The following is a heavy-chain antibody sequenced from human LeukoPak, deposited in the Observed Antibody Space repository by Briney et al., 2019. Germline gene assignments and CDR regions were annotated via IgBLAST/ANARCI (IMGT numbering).Heavy chain of an antibody. V-gene: IGHV1-2*02. CDR2: INPNSGGT. CDR3: ARAKRGYSGYEENFDY. J-gene: IGHJ4*02. CDR1: GYTFTGYY. Sequence: ASVKVSCKASGYTFTGYYMHWVRQAPGQGLEWVGWINPNSGGTNYAQKFQGRVTMTRDTSISTAYMELSRLRSDDTAVYYCARAKRGYSGYEENFDYWGQGTLVTVSS. D-gene: IGHD5-12*01.